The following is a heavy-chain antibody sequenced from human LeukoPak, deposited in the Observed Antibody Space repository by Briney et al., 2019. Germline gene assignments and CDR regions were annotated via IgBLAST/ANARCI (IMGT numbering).Heavy chain of an antibody. Sequence: GGSLRLSCAASGVTLSTYAMSWARQAPGKGLEWVSGISSSGSGDNTYYADSVKGRFTISRDSSKNTLFLHMNSLRAEDTAVYYCAPWVAYFDSTGSLFDYWGQGTLLTVSS. J-gene: IGHJ4*02. CDR2: ISSSGSGDNT. D-gene: IGHD3-22*01. CDR3: APWVAYFDSTGSLFDY. V-gene: IGHV3-23*01. CDR1: GVTLSTYA.